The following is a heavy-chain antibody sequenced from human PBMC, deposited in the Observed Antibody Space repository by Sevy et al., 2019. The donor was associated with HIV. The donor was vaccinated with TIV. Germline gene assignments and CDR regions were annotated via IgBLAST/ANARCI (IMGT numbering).Heavy chain of an antibody. J-gene: IGHJ4*02. CDR2: LKSKADGGTV. CDR1: GFTFGDYA. Sequence: GGSLRLSCTTSGFTFGDYAMNWVRQAPGKGLEWVAFLKSKADGGTVDNTASVTSRFTISREDSKSIAYLQMNDRTTEDTGVYYCTRWKGLQSIFDYWGQGALVTVSS. CDR3: TRWKGLQSIFDY. V-gene: IGHV3-49*04. D-gene: IGHD1-1*01.